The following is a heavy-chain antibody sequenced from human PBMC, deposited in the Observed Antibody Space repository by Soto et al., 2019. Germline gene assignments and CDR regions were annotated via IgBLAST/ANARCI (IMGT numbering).Heavy chain of an antibody. CDR3: APNLMLRRVMGWFDP. V-gene: IGHV2-5*02. CDR1: GFSLSTSGVG. D-gene: IGHD3-10*01. J-gene: IGHJ5*02. CDR2: IYWDDDK. Sequence: QITLKESGPTLVKPTQTLTLTCTFSGFSLSTSGVGVGWIRQPPGKALEWLALIYWDDDKRYSPSLKRRLSITKDTSKNQVVLTMTNMDPVDTATYFCAPNLMLRRVMGWFDPWGQGTLVTVSS.